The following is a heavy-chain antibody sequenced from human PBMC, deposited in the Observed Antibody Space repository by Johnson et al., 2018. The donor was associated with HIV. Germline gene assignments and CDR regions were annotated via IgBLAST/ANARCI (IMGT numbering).Heavy chain of an antibody. CDR1: GFTFSNYG. CDR3: AKDVDSSRWWRAFDM. V-gene: IGHV3-30*02. CDR2: IQSDGKIK. D-gene: IGHD6-13*01. Sequence: QVQLVESGGGVVQPGGSLTLSCAASGFTFSNYGMHWVRQAPGKGLEWVAFIQSDGKIKFYADSVKGRFTISRDNSKNSFYIQMHSLRAEDTAVYYCAKDVDSSRWWRAFDMWGARDDGHRLF. J-gene: IGHJ3*02.